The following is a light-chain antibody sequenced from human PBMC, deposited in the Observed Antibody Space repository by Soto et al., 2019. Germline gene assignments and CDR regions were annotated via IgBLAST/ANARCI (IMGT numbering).Light chain of an antibody. Sequence: DLQMTQSPSSVSASVGDRITITCRASQGVGSWLAWYQQKPGKAPKLLIFAASSLQTGVPSRFSGSGSGTDFTLTISSLQPEDFATYYCQQANSFPLFGPGTKVDIE. V-gene: IGKV1-12*01. CDR2: AAS. J-gene: IGKJ3*01. CDR3: QQANSFPL. CDR1: QGVGSW.